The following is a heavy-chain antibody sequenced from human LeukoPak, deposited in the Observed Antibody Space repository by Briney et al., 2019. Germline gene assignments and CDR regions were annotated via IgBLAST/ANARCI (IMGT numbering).Heavy chain of an antibody. CDR3: ARDGILVTANHYYYYGMDV. D-gene: IGHD2-21*02. J-gene: IGHJ6*02. CDR1: GFTVSSNY. V-gene: IGHV3-53*01. Sequence: TGGSLRLSCAAFGFTVSSNYMSWVRQAPGKGLEWVSDIYSGGSTYYADSVKGRFTISRDNSKNTPYLQMNSLRAEDTAVYYCARDGILVTANHYYYYGMDVWGQGTTVTVSS. CDR2: IYSGGST.